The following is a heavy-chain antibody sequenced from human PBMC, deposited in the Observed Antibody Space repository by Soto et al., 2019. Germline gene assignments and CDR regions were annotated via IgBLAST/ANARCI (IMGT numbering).Heavy chain of an antibody. V-gene: IGHV3-21*01. CDR3: AKGGRQWLVTSDFNY. CDR2: ITSNSRNI. J-gene: IGHJ4*02. Sequence: GGSLRLSCAASGFTFSSYTMNWVRQAPGKGLEWVSFITSNSRNIYYADSVKGRFTISRDSSKNTVSLEMTSLRAEDTAVYYCAKGGRQWLVTSDFNYWGQGALVTVSS. CDR1: GFTFSSYT. D-gene: IGHD6-19*01.